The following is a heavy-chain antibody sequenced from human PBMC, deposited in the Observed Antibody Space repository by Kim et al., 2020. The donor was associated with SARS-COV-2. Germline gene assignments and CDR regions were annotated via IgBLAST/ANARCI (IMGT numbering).Heavy chain of an antibody. D-gene: IGHD6-25*01. CDR3: AREQYSTGNDAFDI. V-gene: IGHV1-46*01. J-gene: IGHJ3*02. Sequence: AKEFRGRVTMTRDTSTGTVYMELSSLRSEETAVYYCAREQYSTGNDAFDIWGQGTMVTVSS.